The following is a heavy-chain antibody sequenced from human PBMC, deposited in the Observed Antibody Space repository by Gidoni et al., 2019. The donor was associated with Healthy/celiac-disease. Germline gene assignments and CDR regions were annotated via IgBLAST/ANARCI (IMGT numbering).Heavy chain of an antibody. CDR3: ARDRVRDLGATSIGWHFDY. J-gene: IGHJ4*02. CDR1: GGTFSSYA. D-gene: IGHD1-26*01. CDR2: IIPISGTA. V-gene: IGHV1-69*01. Sequence: QVQLVQSGAEVKKPGSSVKVSCKASGGTFSSYAISWVRQAPGQGLEWMGGIIPISGTANYAQKFQGRVTITADESTSTAYMELSSLRSEDTAVYYCARDRVRDLGATSIGWHFDYWGQGTLVTVSS.